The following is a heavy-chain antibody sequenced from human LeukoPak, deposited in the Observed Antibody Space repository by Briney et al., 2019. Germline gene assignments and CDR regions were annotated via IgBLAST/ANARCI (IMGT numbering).Heavy chain of an antibody. J-gene: IGHJ4*02. D-gene: IGHD2-2*01. CDR2: IISIFGTA. CDR3: ASNDIVVVPAAPAKPFDY. Sequence: GSSVKVSCKASRGTFSSYAISWVRQAAGQGLEGMGGIISIFGTANYAQKFQGRVTITADESTSTAYMGQSSLRSEDTAVYYCASNDIVVVPAAPAKPFDYWGQGTLVTVSS. V-gene: IGHV1-69*01. CDR1: RGTFSSYA.